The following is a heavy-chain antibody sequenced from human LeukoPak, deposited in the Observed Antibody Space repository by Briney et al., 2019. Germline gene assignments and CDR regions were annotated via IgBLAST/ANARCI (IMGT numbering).Heavy chain of an antibody. CDR2: ISAYNGNA. V-gene: IGHV1-18*01. CDR1: GYTFSRYG. J-gene: IGHJ5*02. CDR3: ARTVDSYNWRENWFDP. D-gene: IGHD1-20*01. Sequence: ASVKVSCKASGYTFSRYGISWLRQAPGHGLEWMGWISAYNGNAKYAQTLQGRVTMTTDTSTSTAYMELRSLTSDDTAVYYCARTVDSYNWRENWFDPWGQGTLVTVSS.